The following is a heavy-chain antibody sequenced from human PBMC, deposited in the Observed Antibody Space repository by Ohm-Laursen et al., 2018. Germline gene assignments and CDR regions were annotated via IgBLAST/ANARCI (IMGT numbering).Heavy chain of an antibody. CDR1: GFTFSSYA. CDR3: AKDPTTYSGSYYDY. V-gene: IGHV3-23*01. J-gene: IGHJ4*02. CDR2: ISGSGGST. Sequence: SLRLSCTASGFTFSSYAMSWVRQAPGKGLEWVSAISGSGGSTYYADSVKGRFTISRDNSKNTLYLQMNSLRAEDTAVYYCAKDPTTYSGSYYDYWGQGTLVTVSS. D-gene: IGHD1-26*01.